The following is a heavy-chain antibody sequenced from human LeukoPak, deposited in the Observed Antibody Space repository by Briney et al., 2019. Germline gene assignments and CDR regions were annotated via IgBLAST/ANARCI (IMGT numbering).Heavy chain of an antibody. V-gene: IGHV3-21*01. CDR2: ISGLSSYT. D-gene: IGHD3-16*01. Sequence: GGSLRLSCSASGFTFSDYDMNWVRKAPGKGLEWVSSISGLSSYTYYGESVKGRFSISRDNAKNSLYLQMNSLGAEDTATYYCGRAFPPLRTSSAGDLWGQGILVTVSS. CDR1: GFTFSDYD. CDR3: GRAFPPLRTSSAGDL. J-gene: IGHJ4*02.